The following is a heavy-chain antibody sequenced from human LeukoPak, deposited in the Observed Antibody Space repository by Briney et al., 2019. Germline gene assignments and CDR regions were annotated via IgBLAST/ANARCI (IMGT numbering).Heavy chain of an antibody. J-gene: IGHJ4*02. D-gene: IGHD6-13*01. CDR3: AAGQQLERPYFDY. V-gene: IGHV4-38-2*01. Sequence: SETLSLTCAVSGYSFSSGYYWGWIRQPPGKGLEWIGSIYHGGDTYYSPSLMSRVTISVDTSKNQFSLKVSSVTAADTAVYYCAAGQQLERPYFDYWGQGTQVTVSS. CDR2: IYHGGDT. CDR1: GYSFSSGYY.